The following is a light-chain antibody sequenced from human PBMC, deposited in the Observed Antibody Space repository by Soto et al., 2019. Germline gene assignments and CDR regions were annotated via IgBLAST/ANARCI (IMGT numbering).Light chain of an antibody. CDR2: GAS. V-gene: IGKV3-15*01. CDR3: QQRSNWPCVT. CDR1: QSVSSN. Sequence: EIVMTQSLATLSVSPRERATLSCRASQSVSSNLAWYQQKPGQAPGLLIYGASTRATGIPARFSGSGSGTEFTLTISSLQSEDFAVYYCQQRSNWPCVTFGQGTRLAIK. J-gene: IGKJ5*01.